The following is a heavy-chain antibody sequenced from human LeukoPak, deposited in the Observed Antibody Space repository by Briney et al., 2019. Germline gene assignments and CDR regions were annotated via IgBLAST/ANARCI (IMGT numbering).Heavy chain of an antibody. Sequence: SETLSLTCTVSGGSVSSGDYYWSWIRQHPGTGLEWIGFIHYSGSTYYNPSLKSRVTISVDTSKNQFSLKLSSVTAADTAVYYCATAFVAGGWFDPWGQGTLVTVSS. J-gene: IGHJ5*02. CDR1: GGSVSSGDYY. CDR3: ATAFVAGGWFDP. V-gene: IGHV4-30-4*08. CDR2: IHYSGST. D-gene: IGHD3-10*01.